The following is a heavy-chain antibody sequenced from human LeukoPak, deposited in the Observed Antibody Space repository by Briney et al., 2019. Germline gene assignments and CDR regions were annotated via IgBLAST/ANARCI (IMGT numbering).Heavy chain of an antibody. CDR1: GFTFSSYA. D-gene: IGHD3-22*01. Sequence: PGGSLRLSCAVSGFTFSSYAMSWVRQAPGKGLEWDSSISGSGGGTYYADSVKGRFTISRDNSKNTLYLQMNSLRAEDTAVYYCAKHSGSYYGFDHWGQGTLVTVSS. V-gene: IGHV3-23*01. CDR3: AKHSGSYYGFDH. CDR2: ISGSGGGT. J-gene: IGHJ4*02.